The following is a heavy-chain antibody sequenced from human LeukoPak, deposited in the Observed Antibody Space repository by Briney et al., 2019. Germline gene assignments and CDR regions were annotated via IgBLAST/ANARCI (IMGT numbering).Heavy chain of an antibody. Sequence: GESLKISCKCSGYSFSSYWIGWVRQMPGKGLEWMGIIYPGDSDTRYSPSFQGQVTISADKSISTAYLQWSSLTASDTAMYYCARHRPYSSGWRHFDYWGQGTLVTVSS. CDR2: IYPGDSDT. CDR3: ARHRPYSSGWRHFDY. CDR1: GYSFSSYW. D-gene: IGHD6-19*01. J-gene: IGHJ4*02. V-gene: IGHV5-51*01.